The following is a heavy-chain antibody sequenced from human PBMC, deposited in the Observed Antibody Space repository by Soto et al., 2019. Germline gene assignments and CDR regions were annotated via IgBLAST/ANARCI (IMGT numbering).Heavy chain of an antibody. CDR1: GFTFSSYW. D-gene: IGHD3-22*01. J-gene: IGHJ4*02. CDR2: IDSDGRST. CDR3: VRDYDSSGFYSGH. Sequence: VGTLRLSCAASGFTFSSYWMHWVRQSPGKGLVWVSQIDSDGRSTTYADTVKGRFTVSRDNAKNKLFLQMNSLRAEDTAVYYCVRDYDSSGFYSGHWGQGTLVTVSS. V-gene: IGHV3-74*03.